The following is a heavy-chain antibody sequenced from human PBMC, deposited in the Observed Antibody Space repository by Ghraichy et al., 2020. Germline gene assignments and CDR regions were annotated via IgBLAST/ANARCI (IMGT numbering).Heavy chain of an antibody. V-gene: IGHV4-4*02. CDR2: MHHGGNT. CDR3: ARVPCCPPGFSDGSGYYWEMRWFDP. J-gene: IGHJ5*02. Sequence: SETLSLTCAVSGASISSSDWWTWVRQPPGKGLEWLAEMHHGGNTNYNPSIRSRVTISLDKSRNLLSLNVKSVTAADTAVYFCARVPCCPPGFSDGSGYYWEMRWFDPWGRGTLVTVAS. D-gene: IGHD3-22*01. CDR1: GASISSSDW.